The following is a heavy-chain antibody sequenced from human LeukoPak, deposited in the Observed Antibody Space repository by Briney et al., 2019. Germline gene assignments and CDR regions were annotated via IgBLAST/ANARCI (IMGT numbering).Heavy chain of an antibody. D-gene: IGHD3-22*01. CDR2: INPNSGGT. V-gene: IGHV1-2*02. CDR1: GYTFTGYY. Sequence: APVKVSCKASGYTFTGYYMHWVRQAPGQGLEWMGWINPNSGGTKYAQKFQGRVIMTRDTSISTAYMELSRLRSDDTAIYYCARLYYYDSGGYKYNWFDPWGQGTQVTVSS. J-gene: IGHJ5*02. CDR3: ARLYYYDSGGYKYNWFDP.